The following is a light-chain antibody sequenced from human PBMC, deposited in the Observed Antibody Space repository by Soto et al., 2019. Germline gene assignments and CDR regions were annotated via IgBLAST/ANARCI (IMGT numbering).Light chain of an antibody. CDR3: SLYTSSITYV. J-gene: IGLJ1*01. CDR1: NSDVGSFNH. V-gene: IGLV2-18*01. CDR2: EVT. Sequence: QSVLTQPPSVSGSLGQSVTISCTGTNSDVGSFNHISWYQQPPGTAPKLMIYEVTSRPSGVPDRFSGSKSGNTASLTISGLQAEDEADYYCSLYTSSITYVFGTGTKVTVL.